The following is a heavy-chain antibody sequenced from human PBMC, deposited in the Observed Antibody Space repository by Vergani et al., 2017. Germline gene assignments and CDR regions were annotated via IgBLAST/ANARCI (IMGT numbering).Heavy chain of an antibody. CDR3: ARVSSSGWYLDY. V-gene: IGHV1-3*04. D-gene: IGHD6-19*01. CDR1: GYTFTSYA. Sequence: QVQLVQSGAEVKKPGASVKVSCKASGYTFTSYAMHWVRQAPGQRLEWMGWINTGNGNTKYSQKFKGRVTITRETSASTAYMELSSLRSEDTAVYYCARVSSSGWYLDYWGQGTLVTVSS. CDR2: INTGNGNT. J-gene: IGHJ4*02.